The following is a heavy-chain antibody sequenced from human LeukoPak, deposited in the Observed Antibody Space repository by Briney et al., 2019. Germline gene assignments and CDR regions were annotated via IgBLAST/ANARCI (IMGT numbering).Heavy chain of an antibody. CDR3: ARVGGKTTINNAAFEI. J-gene: IGHJ3*02. CDR1: GDSINSDY. CDR2: IYHIGST. Sequence: KPSETLSLTCTVSGDSINSDYWNWLRQPPGKGLEWIGYIYHIGSTNYNPSLRSRVTISVDTSKKHFSLKLTSVTAADTAIYYCARVGGKTTINNAAFEIWGQGTMVTVSS. D-gene: IGHD5-24*01. V-gene: IGHV4-59*01.